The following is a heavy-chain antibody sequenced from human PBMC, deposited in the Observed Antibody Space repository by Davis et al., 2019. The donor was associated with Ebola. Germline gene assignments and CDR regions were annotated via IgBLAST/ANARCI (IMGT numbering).Heavy chain of an antibody. J-gene: IGHJ4*02. CDR2: VSHSERER. CDR1: GFIFRNYA. CDR3: VRAVFHEVLDY. V-gene: IGHV3-30*04. Sequence: PGGSLRLSCAASGFIFRNYAMHWVRQAPGKGLEWVAVVSHSERERFYGDSVKGRFTISRDNSENTLYLQMSSLTVDDTAVYYCVRAVFHEVLDYWGQGTPVTVSS. D-gene: IGHD3-3*01.